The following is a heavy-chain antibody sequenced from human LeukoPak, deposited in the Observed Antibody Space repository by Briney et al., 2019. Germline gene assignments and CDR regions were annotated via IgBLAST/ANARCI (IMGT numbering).Heavy chain of an antibody. V-gene: IGHV4-59*01. Sequence: SETLSLTCTVSGGSISSYYWSWIRQPPGKGLEWIGYMYYSGSTNYNPSLKSRVTISVDMSKNQVSLKLSSVTAADTAVYYCARVAAGSYVDYWGQGTLVTVSS. D-gene: IGHD6-13*01. CDR1: GGSISSYY. J-gene: IGHJ4*02. CDR3: ARVAAGSYVDY. CDR2: MYYSGST.